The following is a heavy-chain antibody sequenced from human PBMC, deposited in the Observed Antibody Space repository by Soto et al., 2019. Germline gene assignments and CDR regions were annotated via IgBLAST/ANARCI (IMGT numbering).Heavy chain of an antibody. CDR2: INPNSCGT. V-gene: IGHV1-2*02. Sequence: QVQLVQSGAEVKKPGASVKVSCKASGYTFTGYYMHWVRQAPGQGLEWMGWINPNSCGTNYAQKFQGRVTMTRDTSISTAYMELSRLRSDDTAVYYCASLYSSSWYSYYFDYWGQGTLVTVSS. J-gene: IGHJ4*02. CDR3: ASLYSSSWYSYYFDY. CDR1: GYTFTGYY. D-gene: IGHD6-13*01.